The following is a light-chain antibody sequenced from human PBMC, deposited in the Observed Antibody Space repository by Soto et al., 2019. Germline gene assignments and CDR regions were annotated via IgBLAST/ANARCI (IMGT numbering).Light chain of an antibody. CDR1: QGIRND. CDR3: LQDFSFPLT. Sequence: AIQMTQSPSSLSASVGDRDTITCRASQGIRNDLAWYQRKPGKAPKLLIYTASSLQNGVPPRFSGSGSDTVFTLTIDSLQPEDFATYYCLQDFSFPLTFGGGTKVDIK. V-gene: IGKV1-6*01. J-gene: IGKJ4*01. CDR2: TAS.